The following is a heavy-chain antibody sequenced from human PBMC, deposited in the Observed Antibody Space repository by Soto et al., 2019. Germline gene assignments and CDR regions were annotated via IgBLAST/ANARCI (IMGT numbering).Heavy chain of an antibody. Sequence: QVQLLQSGVEVKKPGASVKVSCKASGYTFATYGIGWVRQAPGQGLEWMGWITPSNGDTNYAQKLQGRVTMTTATSTSTAYMEVRSLRSDDTAVYYCARLAPCNSEICYSRPLDYWGQGTLVTVSS. V-gene: IGHV1-18*01. D-gene: IGHD2-15*01. CDR1: GYTFATYG. CDR3: ARLAPCNSEICYSRPLDY. CDR2: ITPSNGDT. J-gene: IGHJ4*02.